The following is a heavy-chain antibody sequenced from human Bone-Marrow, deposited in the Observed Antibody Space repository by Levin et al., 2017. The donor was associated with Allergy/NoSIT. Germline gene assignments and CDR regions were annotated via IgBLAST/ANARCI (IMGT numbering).Heavy chain of an antibody. J-gene: IGHJ4*02. D-gene: IGHD1-1*01. CDR1: GGTFSSYA. V-gene: IGHV1-69*06. Sequence: KISCKASGGTFSSYAISWVRQAPGQGLEWMGGIIPIFGTANYAQKFQGRVTITADKSTSTAYMELSSLRSEDTAVYYCAMNGAGGYPPFDYWGQGTLVTVSS. CDR2: IIPIFGTA. CDR3: AMNGAGGYPPFDY.